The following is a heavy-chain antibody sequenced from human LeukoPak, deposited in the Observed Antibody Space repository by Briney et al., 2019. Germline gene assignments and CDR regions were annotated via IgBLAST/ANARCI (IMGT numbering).Heavy chain of an antibody. CDR2: ISYDGSNK. J-gene: IGHJ4*02. Sequence: GGSLRLSCAACGFTFSSIDMHWVRQAPGKGLEWVAVISYDGSNKYYADSVKGRFTISRDNSKNTLYLQMNSLRAEDTAVYYCAKDAVGAIGDYWGQGTLVTVSS. CDR3: AKDAVGAIGDY. V-gene: IGHV3-30*18. CDR1: GFTFSSID. D-gene: IGHD1-26*01.